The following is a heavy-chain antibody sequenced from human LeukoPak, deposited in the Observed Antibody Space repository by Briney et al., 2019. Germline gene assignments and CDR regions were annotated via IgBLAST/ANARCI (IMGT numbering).Heavy chain of an antibody. Sequence: ASVKVSCKASGYTFTGYGISWVRQAPGQGFEWMGWISAYNGNTNYAQKLQGRVTMTTDTSTSTAYMELRSLRSDDTAVYYCASTSSYDSSGYEPFDYWGQGTLVTVSS. CDR3: ASTSSYDSSGYEPFDY. J-gene: IGHJ4*02. CDR1: GYTFTGYG. D-gene: IGHD3-22*01. V-gene: IGHV1-18*01. CDR2: ISAYNGNT.